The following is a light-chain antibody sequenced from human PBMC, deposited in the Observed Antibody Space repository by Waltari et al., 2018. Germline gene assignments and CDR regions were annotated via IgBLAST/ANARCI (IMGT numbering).Light chain of an antibody. CDR2: VNNDGTH. CDR1: SGHSTSA. Sequence: QLMLTQSPSASAYLADSVKLTCTLSSGHSTSAIAWHQQQPAKGPRYLMTVNNDGTHSKGDGIPDRFSGSSSGAERYLTISSLQSEDDAEYYCQTWGPGIRVFGGGTKLTVL. V-gene: IGLV4-69*01. J-gene: IGLJ3*02. CDR3: QTWGPGIRV.